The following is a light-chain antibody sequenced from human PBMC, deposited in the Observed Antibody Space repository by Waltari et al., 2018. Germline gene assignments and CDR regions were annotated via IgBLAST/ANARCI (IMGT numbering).Light chain of an antibody. CDR2: DVT. J-gene: IGLJ2*01. Sequence: QSALTQPASVSVPPGQSIPIFCSGIHSAVAHSVSLSWYQHHPGEAPQVNIYDVTNRPSGVSDRFSASKSANRAFLTISGLQPDDEGDYYCSSQTLDGVVLFGGGTKLTVL. V-gene: IGLV2-14*03. CDR3: SSQTLDGVVL. CDR1: HSAVAHSVS.